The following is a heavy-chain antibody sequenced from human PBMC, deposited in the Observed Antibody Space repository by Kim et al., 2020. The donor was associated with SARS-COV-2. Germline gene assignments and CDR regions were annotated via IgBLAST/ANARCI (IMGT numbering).Heavy chain of an antibody. V-gene: IGHV1-69*13. CDR1: GGTFSSYA. Sequence: SVKVSCKASGGTFSSYAISWVRQAPGQGLEWMGGIIPIFGTANYAQKFQGRVTITADESTSTAYMELSSLRSEDTAVYYCARDADSYSYGPNGYGMDVWGQGTTVTVSS. CDR2: IIPIFGTA. J-gene: IGHJ6*02. CDR3: ARDADSYSYGPNGYGMDV. D-gene: IGHD5-18*01.